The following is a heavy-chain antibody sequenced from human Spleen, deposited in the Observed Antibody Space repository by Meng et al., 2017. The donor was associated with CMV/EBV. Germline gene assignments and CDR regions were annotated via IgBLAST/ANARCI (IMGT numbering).Heavy chain of an antibody. CDR2: IRWNGETT. J-gene: IGHJ4*02. CDR3: ARVAREYQLLYFDY. D-gene: IGHD2-2*02. CDR1: GFRFDDYG. V-gene: IGHV3-20*04. Sequence: GESLKISCVASGFRFDDYGMGWVRQGPGKGLEWVSGIRWNGETTGYADSVKGRFTISRDNAKNSLYLEMNRLRAEDTALYYCARVAREYQLLYFDYWGQGTLVTVSS.